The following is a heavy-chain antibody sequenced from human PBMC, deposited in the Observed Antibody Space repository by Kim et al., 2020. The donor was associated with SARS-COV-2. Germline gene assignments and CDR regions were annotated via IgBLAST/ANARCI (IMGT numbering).Heavy chain of an antibody. V-gene: IGHV1-3*01. Sequence: ASVKVSCKASGLLFTYYTIHWVRQAPGQRLQWMGWINGDNGKTKYSQKLQGRVTISRDTSASTAYMDLRSLRSEDTGVYYCATLSEPIDFWGQGTLVTVSS. CDR2: INGDNGKT. CDR3: ATLSEPIDF. J-gene: IGHJ4*02. CDR1: GLLFTYYT.